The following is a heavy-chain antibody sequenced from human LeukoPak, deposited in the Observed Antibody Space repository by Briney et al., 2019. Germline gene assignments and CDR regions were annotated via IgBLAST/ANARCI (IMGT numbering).Heavy chain of an antibody. D-gene: IGHD6-13*01. Sequence: KSGGSLRLSCAVSGFTFSDYYMSWIRQAPGKGLEWVSYISSGGSTISHADSVKGRFTISRDNAENSLYLQMNSLRAEDTGLYYCAKEAIARAGMKHDYWGQGTQVSVSS. CDR3: AKEAIARAGMKHDY. V-gene: IGHV3-11*01. CDR1: GFTFSDYY. CDR2: ISSGGSTI. J-gene: IGHJ4*02.